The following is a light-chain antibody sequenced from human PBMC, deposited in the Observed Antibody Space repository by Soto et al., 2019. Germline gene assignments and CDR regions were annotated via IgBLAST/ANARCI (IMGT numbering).Light chain of an antibody. CDR3: SSYAGSNNYV. J-gene: IGLJ1*01. V-gene: IGLV2-8*01. Sequence: QSVLTQPPSASGSPGQSITISCTGTRSDVGGYNYVSWYQQHPGKAPKLMIYEVSKRPSGVPDRFSGSKSGNTASLTVSGLQAEDEADYYCSSYAGSNNYVFGTRTKVTVL. CDR2: EVS. CDR1: RSDVGGYNY.